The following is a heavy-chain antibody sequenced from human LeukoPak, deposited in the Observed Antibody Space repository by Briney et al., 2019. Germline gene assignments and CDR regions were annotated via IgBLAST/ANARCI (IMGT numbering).Heavy chain of an antibody. Sequence: PGGSLRLSCAASGFTFSNYWKHWVRQAPGKGLVWVSRINSDGITTSYAESVKGRFSISRDNAKNTLYLQMNSLKAEDTAVYYCARDGSSWANWFDPWGQGTLVTVSS. CDR2: INSDGITT. CDR1: GFTFSNYW. V-gene: IGHV3-74*01. D-gene: IGHD6-13*01. J-gene: IGHJ5*02. CDR3: ARDGSSWANWFDP.